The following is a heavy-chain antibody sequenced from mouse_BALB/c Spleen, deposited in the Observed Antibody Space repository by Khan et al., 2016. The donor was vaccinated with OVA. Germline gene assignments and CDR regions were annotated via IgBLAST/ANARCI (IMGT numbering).Heavy chain of an antibody. D-gene: IGHD1-1*01. J-gene: IGHJ3*01. Sequence: EVELVESGGGLVKPGGSLKLSCAASGFTFSTYAMSWVRQTPEKRLEWVATINSDGIYTYYPDSVKGRFTISRDDAKDTLYLQMSSLRSEDVARYYCARHNYGPFTYWGQGTLVTVSA. CDR2: INSDGIYT. V-gene: IGHV5-9-3*01. CDR1: GFTFSTYA. CDR3: ARHNYGPFTY.